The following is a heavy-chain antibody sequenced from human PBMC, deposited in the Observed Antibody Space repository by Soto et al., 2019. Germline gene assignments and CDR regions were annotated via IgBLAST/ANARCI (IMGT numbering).Heavy chain of an antibody. J-gene: IGHJ6*02. CDR3: AKPSHGSGSYYKHYYYGMDV. CDR1: GFTFSSYG. V-gene: IGHV3-30*18. CDR2: ISYDGSNK. D-gene: IGHD3-10*01. Sequence: GGSLRLSCAASGFTFSSYGMHWVRQAPGKGLEWVAVISYDGSNKYYADSVKGRFTISRDNSKNTLYLQMNSLRAEDTAGYYCAKPSHGSGSYYKHYYYGMDVWGQGTTVTVSS.